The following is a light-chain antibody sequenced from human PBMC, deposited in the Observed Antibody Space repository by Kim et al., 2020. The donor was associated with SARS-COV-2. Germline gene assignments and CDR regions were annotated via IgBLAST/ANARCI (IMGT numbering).Light chain of an antibody. V-gene: IGLV1-44*01. J-gene: IGLJ3*02. CDR2: GDD. CDR3: ATWDDSLYGRV. CDR1: SSSIGDNP. Sequence: QSVLTQPPSVSGTPGQRVIISCSGSSSSIGDNPVSWYQQFPGTAPKLLIYGDDQRPSGVPDRFSASKSGTSASLAISGLQSGDDADYFCATWDDSLYGRVFGGGTRLTVL.